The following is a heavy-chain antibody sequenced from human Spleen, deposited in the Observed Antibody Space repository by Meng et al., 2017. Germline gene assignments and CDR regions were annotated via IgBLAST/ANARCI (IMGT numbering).Heavy chain of an antibody. Sequence: HVQLQESVPGLVKPSGPLSLTCPVSGDSISSTNWCSWVRQSPGKGLEWIGEIYQSGNTNYNPSLESRVTISLDRSKNQFSLKLSSVTAVDTAVYYCARRTTFGIGSWFDPWGQGILVTVSS. D-gene: IGHD1/OR15-1a*01. CDR1: GDSISSTNW. CDR3: ARRTTFGIGSWFDP. V-gene: IGHV4-4*02. CDR2: IYQSGNT. J-gene: IGHJ5*02.